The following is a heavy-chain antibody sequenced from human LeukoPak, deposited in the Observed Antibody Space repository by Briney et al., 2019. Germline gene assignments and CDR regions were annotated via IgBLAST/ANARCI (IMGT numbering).Heavy chain of an antibody. V-gene: IGHV3-30*18. J-gene: IGHJ4*02. CDR3: VKGRRGSSYVHYFDS. CDR2: ISKNGGNT. CDR1: GLIFETYG. Sequence: TGGSLRLSCEVSGLIFETYGMHSVRQAPGKGLEWVGVISKNGGNTYYGDSVKGRFTISRDNTNNTLSLQMNGLTTEDTGAYFCVKGRRGSSYVHYFDSWGQGTLVTVSS. D-gene: IGHD5-18*01.